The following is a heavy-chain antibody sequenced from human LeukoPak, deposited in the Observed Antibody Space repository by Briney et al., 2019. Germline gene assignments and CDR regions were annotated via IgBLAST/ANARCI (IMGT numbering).Heavy chain of an antibody. CDR2: IYYSGST. V-gene: IGHV4-39*01. Sequence: PSESLSLTCTVSGGSISSSSYYWGWLRQPPGKGLEWIGSIYYSGSTYYNPSLKSRVTISVDTSKNQFSLKLSSVTAADTAVYYCARAGTGIGYYWGQGTLVTVSS. CDR1: GGSISSSSYY. J-gene: IGHJ4*02. D-gene: IGHD1-14*01. CDR3: ARAGTGIGYY.